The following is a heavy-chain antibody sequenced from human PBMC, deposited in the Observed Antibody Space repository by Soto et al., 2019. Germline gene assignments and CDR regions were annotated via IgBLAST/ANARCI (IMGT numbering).Heavy chain of an antibody. CDR1: GYTFTSYG. J-gene: IGHJ3*02. Sequence: ASVKVSCKASGYTFTSYGISWVRQAPGQGLEWMGWISAYNGNTNYAQKLQGRVTMTTDTSTRTAYMELRSLRSDDTAVYYCARGTLPMTTAEVDAFDIWGQGTMVTVSS. CDR3: ARGTLPMTTAEVDAFDI. V-gene: IGHV1-18*01. CDR2: ISAYNGNT. D-gene: IGHD4-17*01.